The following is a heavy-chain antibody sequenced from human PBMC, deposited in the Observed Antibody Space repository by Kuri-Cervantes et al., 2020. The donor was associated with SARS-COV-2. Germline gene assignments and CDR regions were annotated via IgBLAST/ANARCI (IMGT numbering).Heavy chain of an antibody. CDR3: ARDADSSSWYAY. V-gene: IGHV3-7*01. CDR2: INQDGSEK. Sequence: GGSLRLSCAASGFTFSSYWMSWVRQAPGKGLEWVASINQDGSEKYYVDSVKDRFTVSRDTAKNSLYLQMDSLRVEDTAVYYCARDADSSSWYAYWGQGALVTVSS. J-gene: IGHJ4*02. CDR1: GFTFSSYW. D-gene: IGHD3-22*01.